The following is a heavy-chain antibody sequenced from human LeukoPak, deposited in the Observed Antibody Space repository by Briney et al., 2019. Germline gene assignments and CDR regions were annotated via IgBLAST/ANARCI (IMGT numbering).Heavy chain of an antibody. CDR3: ARFSWGCSTASCYLTN. Sequence: PSETLSLTCTVGGGSLSGHYWGWIRQPPGKGLELVGHIYYTGPTFYNPSLNSRVTITLDTSRNQFSLRLTSVIAAETAVYYCARFSWGCSTASCYLTNWGQGALVTVSS. J-gene: IGHJ4*02. CDR2: IYYTGPT. CDR1: GGSLSGHY. V-gene: IGHV4-59*11. D-gene: IGHD2-2*01.